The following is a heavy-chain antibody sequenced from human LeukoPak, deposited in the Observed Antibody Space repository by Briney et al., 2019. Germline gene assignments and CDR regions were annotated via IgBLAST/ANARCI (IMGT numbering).Heavy chain of an antibody. D-gene: IGHD6-19*01. CDR1: GFTFSTKS. V-gene: IGHV3-21*01. CDR3: ARGSYSSGWLIDY. J-gene: IGHJ4*02. CDR2: ICDGSNYI. Sequence: PGGSLRPSCAVSGFTFSTKSMNWVRQAPGKGLEWVSSICDGSNYIYYADSVKGRFTVSRDNAKNSLYLQMNSLRDEDTAVYYCARGSYSSGWLIDYWGQGTLVTVSS.